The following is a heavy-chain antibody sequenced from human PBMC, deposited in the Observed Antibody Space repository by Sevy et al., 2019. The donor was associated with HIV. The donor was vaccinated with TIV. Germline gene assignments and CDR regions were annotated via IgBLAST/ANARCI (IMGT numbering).Heavy chain of an antibody. Sequence: GGSLSLSCAASRFSFNGYGMHWVRQAPGKGLEWVAFIRYDGSNKYYADSVKGRFTISRDDSKNTLYLQMNSLRAEDTALYYWARGTPAFCTGGVCFNWFDPWGQGTLVTVSS. D-gene: IGHD2-8*02. CDR3: ARGTPAFCTGGVCFNWFDP. V-gene: IGHV3-30*02. CDR1: RFSFNGYG. J-gene: IGHJ5*02. CDR2: IRYDGSNK.